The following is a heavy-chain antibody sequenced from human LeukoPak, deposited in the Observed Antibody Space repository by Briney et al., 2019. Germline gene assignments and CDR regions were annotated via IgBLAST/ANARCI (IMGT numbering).Heavy chain of an antibody. V-gene: IGHV4-34*01. J-gene: IGHJ6*03. Sequence: SETLSLTCAVYGGSFSGYYWRWIRQPPGKGLEWIGEINHSGSTNYNPSLKSRVTISVDTSKNQFSLKLSSVTAADTAVYYCARGLRPNYYYYYYMDVWGKGTTVTVSS. CDR1: GGSFSGYY. D-gene: IGHD3-16*01. CDR2: INHSGST. CDR3: ARGLRPNYYYYYYMDV.